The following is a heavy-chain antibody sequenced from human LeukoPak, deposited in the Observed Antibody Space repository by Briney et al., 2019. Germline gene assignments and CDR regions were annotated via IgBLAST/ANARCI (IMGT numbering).Heavy chain of an antibody. CDR3: ALSIVGATSGYGMDV. D-gene: IGHD1-26*01. CDR2: LFSGGTP. CDR1: GFTVSSNF. Sequence: GGSLRLSCAVSGFTVSSNFMSWVRQAPGKGLEWVSVLFSGGTPYYADSVKGRFTISRDKSKNTLFLQMNSLRVEDTAVYYCALSIVGATSGYGMDVWGQGTTVTVSS. V-gene: IGHV3-53*01. J-gene: IGHJ6*02.